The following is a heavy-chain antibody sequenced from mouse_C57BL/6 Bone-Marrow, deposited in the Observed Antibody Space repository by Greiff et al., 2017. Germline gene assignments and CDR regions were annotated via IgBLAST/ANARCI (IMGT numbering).Heavy chain of an antibody. V-gene: IGHV1-81*01. Sequence: QVQLQQSGAELARPGASVKLSCKASGYTFTSYGISWVKQRTGQGLEWIGEIYPRSGNTYYNEKFKGKATLTVDTSSSTAYMELHSLTSEDSAVYFCARDSSGYVNFDYWGQGTTLTVSS. J-gene: IGHJ2*01. CDR2: IYPRSGNT. D-gene: IGHD3-2*02. CDR3: ARDSSGYVNFDY. CDR1: GYTFTSYG.